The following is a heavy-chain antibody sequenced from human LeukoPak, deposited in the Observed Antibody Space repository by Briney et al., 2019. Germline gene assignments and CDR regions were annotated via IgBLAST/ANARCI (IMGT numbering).Heavy chain of an antibody. D-gene: IGHD1-26*01. J-gene: IGHJ4*02. V-gene: IGHV3-30-3*01. CDR3: ARDSPPGSYYFDY. CDR2: ISYDGSNK. CDR1: GFTFSSYA. Sequence: PGRSLRLSCAASGFTFSSYAMHWVRQAPGKGLEWVAVISYDGSNKYYADSVKGRFTISRDNSKNTLYLQMNSLRAEDTAVYYCARDSPPGSYYFDYWGQGTLVTVSS.